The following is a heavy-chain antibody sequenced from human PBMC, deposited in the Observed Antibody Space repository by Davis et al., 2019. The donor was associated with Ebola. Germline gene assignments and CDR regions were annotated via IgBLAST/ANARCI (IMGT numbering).Heavy chain of an antibody. CDR1: GFTFSSYG. V-gene: IGHV3-33*01. D-gene: IGHD3-22*01. J-gene: IGHJ5*02. Sequence: PGGSLRLSCAASGFTFSSYGMHWVRQAPGKGLEWVAVIWYDGSNKYYADSVKGRFTISRDNSKNTLYLQMNSLRAEDTAVYYCARDRDGYYNWFDPWGQGTLVTGSS. CDR3: ARDRDGYYNWFDP. CDR2: IWYDGSNK.